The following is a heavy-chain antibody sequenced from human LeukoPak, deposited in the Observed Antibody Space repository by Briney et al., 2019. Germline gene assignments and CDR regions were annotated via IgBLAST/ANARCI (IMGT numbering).Heavy chain of an antibody. J-gene: IGHJ4*02. CDR1: GFTFDDYG. CDR3: ARVKIQLWVDY. Sequence: PGGSLRLSCAASGFTFDDYGMSWVRRAPGKELEWVSGINWNGGSTGYADSVKGRFTISRDNAKNTLYLQMNSLRAEGTAVYYCARVKIQLWVDYWGQGTLVTVSS. CDR2: INWNGGST. D-gene: IGHD5-18*01. V-gene: IGHV3-20*04.